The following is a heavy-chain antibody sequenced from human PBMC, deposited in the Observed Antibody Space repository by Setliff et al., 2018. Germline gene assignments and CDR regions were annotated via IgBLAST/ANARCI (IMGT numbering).Heavy chain of an antibody. CDR3: ARDYWIFGVELPHYYYMDV. V-gene: IGHV1-18*01. CDR2: ISGYNGNT. Sequence: ASVKVSCKTSGYTFINYGLSWMRQAPGQGLEWMGWISGYNGNTDYAQNLQGRVTMTIDTSTSTAYMELRSLRSDDTAVYYCARDYWIFGVELPHYYYMDVWGKGTTVTVSS. D-gene: IGHD3-3*01. J-gene: IGHJ6*03. CDR1: GYTFINYG.